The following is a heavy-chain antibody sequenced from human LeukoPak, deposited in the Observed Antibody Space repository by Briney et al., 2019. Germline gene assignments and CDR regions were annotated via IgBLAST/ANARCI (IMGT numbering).Heavy chain of an antibody. CDR1: GGPISSSSYY. CDR2: IYYSGST. CDR3: ARAYYYDSSGYDY. V-gene: IGHV4-39*07. J-gene: IGHJ4*02. Sequence: SETLSLTCTVSGGPISSSSYYWGWIRQPPGKGLEWIGSIYYSGSTYYNPSLKSRVTISVDTSKNQFSLKLSSVTAADTAVYYCARAYYYDSSGYDYWGQGTLVTVSS. D-gene: IGHD3-22*01.